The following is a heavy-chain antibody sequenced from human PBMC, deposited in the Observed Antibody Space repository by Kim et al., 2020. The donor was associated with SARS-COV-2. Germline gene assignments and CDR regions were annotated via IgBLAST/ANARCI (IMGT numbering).Heavy chain of an antibody. CDR1: GFTFSSYG. Sequence: GGSLRLSCAASGFTFSSYGMHWVRQAPGKGLEWVAVISYDGSNKYYADSVKGRFTISRDNSKNTLYLQMNSLRAEDTAVYYCASTRALLYLYDYWGQGTL. CDR3: ASTRALLYLYDY. J-gene: IGHJ4*02. CDR2: ISYDGSNK. V-gene: IGHV3-33*05. D-gene: IGHD3-3*01.